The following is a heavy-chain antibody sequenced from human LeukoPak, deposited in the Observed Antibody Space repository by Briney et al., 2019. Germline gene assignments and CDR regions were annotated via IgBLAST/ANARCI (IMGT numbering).Heavy chain of an antibody. J-gene: IGHJ6*02. CDR1: GFTFSSSW. Sequence: SGGSLRLSCAASGFTFSSSWMHWVCQTPEKGLEWVADIKCDGSEKYYVDSVKGRLTIPRDNAKNSLYLQVNSLRAEDMTVYYCVRVHYDYYGMDVWGQGTTVTVSS. CDR3: VRVHYDYYGMDV. CDR2: IKCDGSEK. V-gene: IGHV3-52*01.